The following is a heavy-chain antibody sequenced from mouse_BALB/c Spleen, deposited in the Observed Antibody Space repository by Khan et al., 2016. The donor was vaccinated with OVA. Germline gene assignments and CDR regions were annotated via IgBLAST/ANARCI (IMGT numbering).Heavy chain of an antibody. Sequence: VRLQQSGAELVRPGALVKLSCKASGFNIKDYYMHWVKQRPEQGLVWIGRIDPENGNTIYDPKFQGKASITSETSSNTAYLQLSSLTSEDTAVYYCARDGYSPWFAYWGQGTLVTVSA. CDR1: GFNIKDYY. D-gene: IGHD2-3*01. CDR2: IDPENGNT. V-gene: IGHV14-1*02. J-gene: IGHJ3*01. CDR3: ARDGYSPWFAY.